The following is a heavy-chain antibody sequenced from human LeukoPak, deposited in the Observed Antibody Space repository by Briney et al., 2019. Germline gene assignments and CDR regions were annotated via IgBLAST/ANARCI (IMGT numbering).Heavy chain of an antibody. CDR1: GYTLTELS. CDR3: ATPERDCSSTSCYSFDY. CDR2: FDPEDGET. D-gene: IGHD2-2*01. J-gene: IGHJ4*02. V-gene: IGHV1-24*01. Sequence: ASVKVSCKVSGYTLTELSMHWVRQAPGKGLEWMGGFDPEDGETIYAQKFQGRVTMTEDTSTDTAYMELSSLRSEDTAVYYCATPERDCSSTSCYSFDYWGQGTLVTVSS.